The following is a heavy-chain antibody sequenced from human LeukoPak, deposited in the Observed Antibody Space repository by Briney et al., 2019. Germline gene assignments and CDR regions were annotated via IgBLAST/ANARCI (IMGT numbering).Heavy chain of an antibody. CDR2: ISGSGGST. Sequence: GGSLRLSCAASGFTFGSYAMSWVRQAPGKGLEWVSAISGSGGSTYYADSVKGRFTISRDNSKNTLYLQMNSLRAEDTAVYYCAKDPGGSYGYLYFDYWGQGTLVTVSS. V-gene: IGHV3-23*01. D-gene: IGHD5-18*01. CDR3: AKDPGGSYGYLYFDY. J-gene: IGHJ4*02. CDR1: GFTFGSYA.